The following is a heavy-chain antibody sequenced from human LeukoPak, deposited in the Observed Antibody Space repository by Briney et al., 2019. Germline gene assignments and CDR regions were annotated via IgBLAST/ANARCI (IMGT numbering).Heavy chain of an antibody. Sequence: HGESLKISCKGSGYSFTSYWIGWVRQMPGKGLEWMGIIYPSDSDTRYSPSFQGQATISADKSISTAYLQWSSLKASDTAMYYCARRSVRGVITSPFDYWGQGTLVTVSS. CDR1: GYSFTSYW. V-gene: IGHV5-51*01. CDR2: IYPSDSDT. D-gene: IGHD3-10*01. CDR3: ARRSVRGVITSPFDY. J-gene: IGHJ4*02.